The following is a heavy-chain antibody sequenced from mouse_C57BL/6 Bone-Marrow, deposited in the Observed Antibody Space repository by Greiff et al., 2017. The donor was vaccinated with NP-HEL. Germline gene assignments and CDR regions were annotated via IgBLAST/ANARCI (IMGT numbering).Heavy chain of an antibody. CDR2: INPGSGGT. Sequence: QVQLQQSGAELVRPGTSVKVSCKASGYAFTNYLIEWVKQRPGQGLEWIGVINPGSGGTNYNEKFKGKATLTADKSSSTAYMELSSLTSEDSAVYFCARGITTVVEYDCDYWGQGTTLTV. CDR3: ARGITTVVEYDCDY. J-gene: IGHJ2*01. D-gene: IGHD1-1*01. V-gene: IGHV1-54*01. CDR1: GYAFTNYL.